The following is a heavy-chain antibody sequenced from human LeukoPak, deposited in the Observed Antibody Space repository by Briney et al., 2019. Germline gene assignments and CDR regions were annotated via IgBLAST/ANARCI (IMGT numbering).Heavy chain of an antibody. CDR3: AREYYGDWGYFDY. CDR1: GGSISSSSYY. J-gene: IGHJ4*02. CDR2: IYYSGST. V-gene: IGHV4-39*07. Sequence: SETLSLTCTVSGGSISSSSYYWGWIRQPPGKGLEWIGSIYYSGSTYYNPSLKSRVTISVDTSKNQFSLKLSSVTAADTAVYYCAREYYGDWGYFDYWGQGTLVTVSS. D-gene: IGHD4-17*01.